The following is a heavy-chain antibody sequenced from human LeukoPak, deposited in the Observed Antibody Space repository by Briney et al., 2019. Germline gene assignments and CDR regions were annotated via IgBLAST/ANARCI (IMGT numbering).Heavy chain of an antibody. D-gene: IGHD3-10*01. V-gene: IGHV3-15*01. CDR2: IKSKTDGETT. CDR3: ITDPGAWQPI. CDR1: GLTFSNAW. Sequence: PGGSLRLSCAASGLTFSNAWMSWVRQAPGKGLEWIGRIKSKTDGETTDYAAPVKGRFTISRDDSKNTLYLQMNRLNTEDTAVYYCITDPGAWQPIWVRGTMVAVSS. J-gene: IGHJ3*02.